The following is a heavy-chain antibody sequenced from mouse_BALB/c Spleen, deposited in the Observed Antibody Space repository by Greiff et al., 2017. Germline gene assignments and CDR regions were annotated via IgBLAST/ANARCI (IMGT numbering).Heavy chain of an antibody. J-gene: IGHJ1*01. CDR2: INPSTGYT. CDR1: GYTFTSYW. CDR3: AILRLRYFDV. Sequence: VQLQQSGAELAKPGASVKMSCKASGYTFTSYWMHWVKQRPGQGLEWIGYINPSTGYTEYNQKFKDKATLTADKSSSTAYMQLSSLTSEDSAVYYCAILRLRYFDVWGAGTTVTVSS. D-gene: IGHD1-2*01. V-gene: IGHV1-7*01.